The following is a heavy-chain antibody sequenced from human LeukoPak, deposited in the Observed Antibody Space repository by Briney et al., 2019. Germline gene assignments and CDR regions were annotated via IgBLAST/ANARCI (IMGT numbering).Heavy chain of an antibody. D-gene: IGHD2-21*02. V-gene: IGHV4-39*07. CDR1: GGSISSSSYY. J-gene: IGHJ5*02. CDR3: AREVVTLGNWFDP. Sequence: SETLSLTCTVSGGSISSSSYYWGWIRQPPGKELEWIGSIYYSGSTYYNPSLKSRVTISVDTSKNQFSLKLSSVTAADTAVYYCAREVVTLGNWFDPWGQGTLVTVSS. CDR2: IYYSGST.